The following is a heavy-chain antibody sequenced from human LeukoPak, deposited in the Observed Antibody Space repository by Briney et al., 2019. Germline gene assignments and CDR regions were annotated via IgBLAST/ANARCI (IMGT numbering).Heavy chain of an antibody. CDR2: IYCSVST. V-gene: IGHV4-31*03. CDR1: GGSISSGGYY. Sequence: SETLSLTCTVSGGSISSGGYYWSWIRQHPGKGLEWIGYIYCSVSTYYNPSLKSRVTISVDTSKNQFSLKLSSVTAADTAVYYCARERIYAFDIWGQGTMVTVSS. J-gene: IGHJ3*02. CDR3: ARERIYAFDI. D-gene: IGHD1-14*01.